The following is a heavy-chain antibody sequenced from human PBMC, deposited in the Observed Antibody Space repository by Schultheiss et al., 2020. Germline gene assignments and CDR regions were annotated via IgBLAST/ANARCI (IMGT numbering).Heavy chain of an antibody. CDR1: GGSISSYY. Sequence: TLSLTCTVSGGSISSYYWSWIRQPPGKGLEWIGSIYYSGSTYYNPSLKSRVTISVDTSKNQFSLKLSSVTAADTAVYYCARDRAAAGRRSDAFDIWGQGTMVTVSS. CDR2: IYYSGST. CDR3: ARDRAAAGRRSDAFDI. D-gene: IGHD6-13*01. V-gene: IGHV4-39*07. J-gene: IGHJ3*02.